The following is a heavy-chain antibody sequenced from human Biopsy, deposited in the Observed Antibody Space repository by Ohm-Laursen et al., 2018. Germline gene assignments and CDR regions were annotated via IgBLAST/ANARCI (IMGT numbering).Heavy chain of an antibody. D-gene: IGHD6-6*01. J-gene: IGHJ4*02. CDR3: ARERGRKSIAATDY. V-gene: IGHV3-21*06. CDR2: IAERSTYI. Sequence: LRLSCAASGFTFSSYAMEWVRQAPGKGLEWVSSIAERSTYISYADSVKGRFTISRDNAQNSLYLQMNNLRVEDTAVYYCARERGRKSIAATDYWGQGVLVTVSS. CDR1: GFTFSSYA.